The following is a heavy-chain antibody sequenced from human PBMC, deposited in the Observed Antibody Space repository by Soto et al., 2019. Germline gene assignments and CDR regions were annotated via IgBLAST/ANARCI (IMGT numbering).Heavy chain of an antibody. CDR1: VGAISSSRYY. V-gene: IGHV4-39*01. J-gene: IGHJ4*02. CDR2: IYYSGIT. CDR3: ARQDSRGYDNEVRFAY. Sequence: SEPLSLTCTVSVGAISSSRYYWCWILQRPVKGLEWIGNIYYSGITYYNPSLKSRVTMSVDTSKNQFSLKLSSVTAADTAVYYCARQDSRGYDNEVRFAYWGQGTLVTVSS. D-gene: IGHD6-25*01.